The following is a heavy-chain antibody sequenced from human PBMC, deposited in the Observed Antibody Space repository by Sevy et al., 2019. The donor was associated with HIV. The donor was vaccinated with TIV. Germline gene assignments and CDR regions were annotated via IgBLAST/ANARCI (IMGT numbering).Heavy chain of an antibody. CDR1: GLSVSDNY. D-gene: IGHD3-22*01. CDR3: ARDRYYDASGYYYYYYGMDV. J-gene: IGHJ6*02. V-gene: IGHV3-66*01. CDR2: FYSDGRT. Sequence: GGSLRLSCAGSGLSVSDNYMNWVRQAPGKGLELVSVFYSDGRTYYADSVKGRFTISRDNSKNTLYLHMSNLRPEDTAVYYCARDRYYDASGYYYYYYGMDVWGQRTSVTVSS.